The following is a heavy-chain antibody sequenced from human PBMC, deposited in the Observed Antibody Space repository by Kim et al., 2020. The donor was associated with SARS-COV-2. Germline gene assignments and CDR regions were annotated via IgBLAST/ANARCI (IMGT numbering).Heavy chain of an antibody. J-gene: IGHJ6*02. CDR3: ARPSHYGSGSYYV. CDR2: IHYSGST. CDR1: GGSISSYY. Sequence: SETLSLTCTVSGGSISSYYWSWIRQPPGKGLEWIGYIHYSGSTNYNPSLKSRVTISVDTSKNQFSLKLSSVTAADTAVYYCARPSHYGSGSYYVWGQGTTVTVSS. D-gene: IGHD3-10*01. V-gene: IGHV4-59*08.